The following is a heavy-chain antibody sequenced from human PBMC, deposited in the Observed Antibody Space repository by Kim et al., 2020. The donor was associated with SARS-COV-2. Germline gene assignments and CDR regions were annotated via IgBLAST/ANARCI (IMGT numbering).Heavy chain of an antibody. CDR1: GGTFSSYA. Sequence: SVKVSCKAAGGTFSSYAISWVRQAPGQGLEWMGGIISIFGTANYAQKFQGRVTITADEYTSTAYMELSSLRSEDTAVYYCARDRCSSTSCYGDYYYGMDAWGQGTKVTTSS. CDR3: ARDRCSSTSCYGDYYYGMDA. D-gene: IGHD2-2*01. V-gene: IGHV1-69*13. J-gene: IGHJ6*02. CDR2: IISIFGTA.